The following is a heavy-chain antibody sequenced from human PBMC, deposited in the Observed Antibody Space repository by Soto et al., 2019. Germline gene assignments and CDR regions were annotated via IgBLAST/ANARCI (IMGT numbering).Heavy chain of an antibody. CDR1: GGSISSSSYY. CDR2: GYYSGTT. V-gene: IGHV4-39*01. Sequence: QLQLQESGPGLVKPSETLSLTCTVSGGSISSSSYYWGWIRQPPGKGLEWIGSGYYSGTTYYNPSLKSRVTISVDTSKNQFSLKVRSVTAADTSVYYCAAGVVTTVVTRDYWGQGTLVTVSS. J-gene: IGHJ4*02. D-gene: IGHD4-17*01. CDR3: AAGVVTTVVTRDY.